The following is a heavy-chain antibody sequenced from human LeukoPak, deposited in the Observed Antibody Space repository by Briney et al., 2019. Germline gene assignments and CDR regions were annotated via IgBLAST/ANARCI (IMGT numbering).Heavy chain of an antibody. D-gene: IGHD2-2*01. Sequence: GASVKVSCKASGYTFTSHDINWVRQATGQGLGWMGWMNPNSGNTGYAQKFQGRVTMTRNTSISTAYMELSSLRSEDTAVYYCASLGTESYCSSTSCYYYYGMDVWGQGTTVTVSS. CDR1: GYTFTSHD. CDR3: ASLGTESYCSSTSCYYYYGMDV. J-gene: IGHJ6*02. V-gene: IGHV1-8*01. CDR2: MNPNSGNT.